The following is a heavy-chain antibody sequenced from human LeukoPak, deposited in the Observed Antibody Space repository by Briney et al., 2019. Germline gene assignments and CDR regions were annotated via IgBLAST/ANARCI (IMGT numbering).Heavy chain of an antibody. D-gene: IGHD3-22*01. CDR1: GGSISSGSYY. V-gene: IGHV4-61*02. CDR2: IYTSGST. J-gene: IGHJ3*02. Sequence: SETLSLTCTVSGGSISSGSYYWSWIRQPAGKGLEWIGRIYTSGSTNYNPSLKSRVTISVDTSKNQFSLKLSSVTAADTAVYYCARDGSSGSPDAFDIWGQGTMVTVSS. CDR3: ARDGSSGSPDAFDI.